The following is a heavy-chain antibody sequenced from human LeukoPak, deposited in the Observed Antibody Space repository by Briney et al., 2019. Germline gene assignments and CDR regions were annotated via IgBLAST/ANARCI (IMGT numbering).Heavy chain of an antibody. CDR3: ARAGEDSSGNPHEFIVDY. CDR2: INHSGST. J-gene: IGHJ4*02. D-gene: IGHD3-22*01. Sequence: PSETLSLTCAVYGGSFSGYYWSWIRQPPGKGLEWIGEINHSGSTNYNPSLKSRVTISVDTSKNQFSLKLSSVTAADTAVYYCARAGEDSSGNPHEFIVDYWGQGTLVTVSS. CDR1: GGSFSGYY. V-gene: IGHV4-34*01.